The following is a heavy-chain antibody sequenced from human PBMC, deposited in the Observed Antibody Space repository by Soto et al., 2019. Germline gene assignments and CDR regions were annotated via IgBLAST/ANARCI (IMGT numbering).Heavy chain of an antibody. V-gene: IGHV3-9*01. J-gene: IGHJ3*02. CDR1: GFTFDDYA. Sequence: PGGSLRLSCAASGFTFDDYAMHWVRQAPGKGLEWVSGISWNSGSIGYADSVKGRFTISRDNAKNSLYLQMNSLRAEDTALYYCANARGYCSGGSCWATGAFDIWGQGTTVTVSS. D-gene: IGHD2-15*01. CDR2: ISWNSGSI. CDR3: ANARGYCSGGSCWATGAFDI.